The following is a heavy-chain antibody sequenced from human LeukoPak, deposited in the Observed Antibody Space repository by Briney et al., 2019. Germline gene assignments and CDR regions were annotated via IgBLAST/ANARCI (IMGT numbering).Heavy chain of an antibody. Sequence: PSETLSITCAVYGESFSGYYWSWIRQPPGKGLEWIGEINHSGSTNYNPSLKSRVTISVDTSKNQFSLKLSSVTAADTAVYYCARVGIAAAGTRGYYGMDVWGQGTTVTVSS. CDR3: ARVGIAAAGTRGYYGMDV. CDR1: GESFSGYY. D-gene: IGHD6-13*01. J-gene: IGHJ6*02. CDR2: INHSGST. V-gene: IGHV4-34*01.